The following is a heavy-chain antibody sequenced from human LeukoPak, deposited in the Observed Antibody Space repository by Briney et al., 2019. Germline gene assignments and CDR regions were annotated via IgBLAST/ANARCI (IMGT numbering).Heavy chain of an antibody. D-gene: IGHD6-19*01. CDR2: IYYSGST. CDR1: GGSISSYH. Sequence: PSETLSLTCTVSGGSISSYHWSWIRQPPGKGLEWIGYIYYSGSTNYNPSLKSRVTISVDTSKNQFSLKVSSVTAADTAVYYCARPAVAGSIDAFDIWGQGTMVTVSS. V-gene: IGHV4-59*08. CDR3: ARPAVAGSIDAFDI. J-gene: IGHJ3*02.